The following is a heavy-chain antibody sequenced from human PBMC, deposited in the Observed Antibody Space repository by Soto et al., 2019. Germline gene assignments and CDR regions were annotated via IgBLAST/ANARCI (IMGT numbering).Heavy chain of an antibody. CDR1: GFTFSSYW. CDR2: IKQDGSEK. CDR3: ARDIADTNEYYFDY. D-gene: IGHD5-18*01. V-gene: IGHV3-7*01. J-gene: IGHJ4*02. Sequence: GGSLRLSCAASGFTFSSYWMSWVRQAPGKGLEWVANIKQDGSEKYYVDSVKGRFTISRDNAKNSLYLQMNSLRAEDTAVYYCARDIADTNEYYFDYWGQGTLVTVSS.